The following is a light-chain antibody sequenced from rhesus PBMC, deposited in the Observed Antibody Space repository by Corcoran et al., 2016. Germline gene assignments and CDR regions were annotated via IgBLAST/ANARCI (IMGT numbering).Light chain of an antibody. Sequence: EIVVTQSPATLSLSPGERGTLSCRASQSVGGYLAWYQQRPGQAPRLLIYGASIRANGIPDRFRGSGSGTDFTLTISRLEPEGVGVYYCQQSSDLWTFGQGTKVEIK. CDR3: QQSSDLWT. J-gene: IGKJ1*01. V-gene: IGKV3-24*04. CDR1: QSVGGY. CDR2: GAS.